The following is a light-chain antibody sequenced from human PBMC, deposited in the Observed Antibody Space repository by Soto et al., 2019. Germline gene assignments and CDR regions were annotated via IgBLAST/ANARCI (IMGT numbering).Light chain of an antibody. CDR3: QQYTNTNNPWM. CDR2: DAS. Sequence: DIQMTQSPSSLSASVGDRVTITCRASQSISSYLNWYQQKPGKAPKLLVYDASTLQSGVASRFSGSGSGTEFTLIISGLQPDDSATYYCQQYTNTNNPWMFGQGTEVEI. V-gene: IGKV1-39*01. CDR1: QSISSY. J-gene: IGKJ1*01.